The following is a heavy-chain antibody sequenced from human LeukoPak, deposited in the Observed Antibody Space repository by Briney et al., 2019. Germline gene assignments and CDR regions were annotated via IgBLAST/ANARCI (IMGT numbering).Heavy chain of an antibody. CDR1: GFTFSIYS. V-gene: IGHV3-21*01. D-gene: IGHD2-21*02. CDR3: ARETYCGGDCYVQYYFDY. J-gene: IGHJ4*02. CDR2: ISSSSSYI. Sequence: GGSLRLSSAASGFTFSIYSMNWVRQAPGKGLEWVSSISSSSSYIYYADSLKGRFTISRDNAKNSLYLQMNSLRAEDTAVYYCARETYCGGDCYVQYYFDYWGQGTLVTDSS.